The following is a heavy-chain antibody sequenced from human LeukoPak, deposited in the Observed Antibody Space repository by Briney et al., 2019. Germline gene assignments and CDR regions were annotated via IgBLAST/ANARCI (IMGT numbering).Heavy chain of an antibody. D-gene: IGHD1-26*01. J-gene: IGHJ4*02. CDR1: GFTFSTYK. CDR2: IRYDGSQN. Sequence: GGSLRLSCAASGFTFSTYKMNWVRQAPGKGLEWVAFIRYDGSQNHLTDSVKGRFTVSRDDSRSTLYLQMDSLTVEDTAVYYCVKAVVGRISNFDFWGQGTLVTVSS. V-gene: IGHV3-30*02. CDR3: VKAVVGRISNFDF.